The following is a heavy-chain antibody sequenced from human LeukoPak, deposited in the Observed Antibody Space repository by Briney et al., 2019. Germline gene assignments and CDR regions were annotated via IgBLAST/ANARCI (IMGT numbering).Heavy chain of an antibody. J-gene: IGHJ4*02. CDR2: INNDGSST. V-gene: IGHV3-74*01. CDR3: RAVAGPDDF. Sequence: GRSLRLSCAASGRTFSRYWMHWVRQAPGKGLVSASRINNDGSSTTYADSVKGRFTISRATAKNTLFLQMNSLRDEDTAVYYCRAVAGPDDFWGQGTLVSVSS. D-gene: IGHD6-19*01. CDR1: GRTFSRYW.